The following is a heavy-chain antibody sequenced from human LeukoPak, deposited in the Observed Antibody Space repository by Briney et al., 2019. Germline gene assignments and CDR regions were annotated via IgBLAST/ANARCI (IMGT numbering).Heavy chain of an antibody. V-gene: IGHV3-74*01. J-gene: IGHJ4*02. CDR3: ARDYCSGPNCQVALDY. Sequence: GGSLRLSCAVSGFTFSSYWMHWVRQAPGKGLVWVSRIKSDGSGTTYADSVKGRFTISRDNAKNTLYLQMDSLRAEDTAVYYCARDYCSGPNCQVALDYWGQGTLVTVSS. CDR1: GFTFSSYW. D-gene: IGHD2-2*01. CDR2: IKSDGSGT.